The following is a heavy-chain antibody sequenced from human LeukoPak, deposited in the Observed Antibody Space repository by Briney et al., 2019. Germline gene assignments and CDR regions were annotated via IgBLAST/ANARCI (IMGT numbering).Heavy chain of an antibody. V-gene: IGHV3-23*01. CDR3: AKGGRAAAGPSDNWFDP. CDR1: GFTLSSYG. Sequence: PGGSLRLSCAASGFTLSSYGMSWVRQAPGKGLEWVSAISGSGGSTYYADSVKGRFTISRDNSKNTLYLQMNSLRAEDTAVYYCAKGGRAAAGPSDNWFDPWGQGTLVTVSS. J-gene: IGHJ5*02. D-gene: IGHD6-13*01. CDR2: ISGSGGST.